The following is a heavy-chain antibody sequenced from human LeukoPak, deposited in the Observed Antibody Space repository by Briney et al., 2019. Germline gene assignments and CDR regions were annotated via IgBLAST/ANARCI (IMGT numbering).Heavy chain of an antibody. D-gene: IGHD3-16*01. CDR3: SLGADHFDY. Sequence: GGSLRLSCAASGFTFSNAWMSWVRQAPGKGLEWVGRIKSKADGGTTDYAAPVKGRFTISRDDSKNTLNLQMNSLKTEDTAVYYCSLGADHFDYWGQGTLVTVSS. V-gene: IGHV3-15*01. CDR1: GFTFSNAW. CDR2: IKSKADGGTT. J-gene: IGHJ4*02.